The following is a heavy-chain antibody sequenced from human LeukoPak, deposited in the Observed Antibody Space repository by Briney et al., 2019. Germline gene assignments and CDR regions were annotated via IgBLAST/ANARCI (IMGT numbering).Heavy chain of an antibody. CDR3: ARDINWTDCSSTSCYHDAFDI. CDR2: IYYSGST. J-gene: IGHJ3*02. V-gene: IGHV4-31*03. Sequence: PSQTLSLTCTVSGGSISSGGYYWSWIRQHPGKGLEWIGYIYYSGSTYYNPSLKSRVTISVDTSKNQFSLKLSSVTAADTAVYYCARDINWTDCSSTSCYHDAFDIWGQGTTVTVSS. CDR1: GGSISSGGYY. D-gene: IGHD2-2*01.